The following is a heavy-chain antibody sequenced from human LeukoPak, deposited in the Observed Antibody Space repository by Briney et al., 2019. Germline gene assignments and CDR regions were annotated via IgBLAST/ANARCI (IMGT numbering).Heavy chain of an antibody. V-gene: IGHV3-30*02. J-gene: IGHJ4*02. D-gene: IGHD2-15*01. CDR1: GFTFSSYG. Sequence: PGGSLRLSCAASGFTFSSYGMHWVRQAPGKGLEWVAFIRYDGSNKYYADSVKGRFTISRDNSKNTLYLQMNSLRAEDTAVYYCAKENLRYCSGGSCYVVDYWGQGTLVTVPS. CDR3: AKENLRYCSGGSCYVVDY. CDR2: IRYDGSNK.